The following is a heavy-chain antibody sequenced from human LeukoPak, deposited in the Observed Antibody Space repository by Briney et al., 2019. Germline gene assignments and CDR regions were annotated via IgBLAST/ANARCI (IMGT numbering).Heavy chain of an antibody. D-gene: IGHD2/OR15-2a*01. V-gene: IGHV4-38-2*01. J-gene: IGHJ4*02. CDR2: IYHSGST. CDR1: GYSISSGYS. CDR3: ARLRAFRPYYFDY. Sequence: SETLSLTYVVSGYSISSGYSWGWIRQPPGTGLEWLGTIYHSGSTHYTPSLKSRVTISGDTFKNQFCLKLSSVTAADTAVYYCARLRAFRPYYFDYWGQGTLVTVSS.